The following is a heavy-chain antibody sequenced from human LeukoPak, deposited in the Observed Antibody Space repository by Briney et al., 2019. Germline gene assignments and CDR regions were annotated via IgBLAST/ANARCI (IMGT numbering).Heavy chain of an antibody. V-gene: IGHV3-74*01. CDR2: IDADGSKT. Sequence: GGSLRLSCAASGFSFGNYWMHWVRQTPGKGLLWVSRIDADGSKTDYADSVKGRFTISRDNARNTLYLQMSSLRDEDTALYFCARTSYCGGDCHFHFDYWGRGTLVTASS. CDR1: GFSFGNYW. J-gene: IGHJ4*02. D-gene: IGHD2-21*02. CDR3: ARTSYCGGDCHFHFDY.